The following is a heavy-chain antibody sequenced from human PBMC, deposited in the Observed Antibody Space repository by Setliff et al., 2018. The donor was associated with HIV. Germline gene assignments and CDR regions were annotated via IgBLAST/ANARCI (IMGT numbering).Heavy chain of an antibody. CDR1: GYSVSKYG. D-gene: IGHD6-19*01. CDR3: GRVPYRSAWFSGGHNPFDD. CDR2: ISGFNGNT. Sequence: ASVKVSCKASGYSVSKYGISWGRQAPGQGLEWMGWISGFNGNTKYGQSFQGKVTMTTDTCTSTVYMELRSLRSDDTAVYYCGRVPYRSAWFSGGHNPFDDWGQGTMVTVSS. V-gene: IGHV1-18*01. J-gene: IGHJ3*01.